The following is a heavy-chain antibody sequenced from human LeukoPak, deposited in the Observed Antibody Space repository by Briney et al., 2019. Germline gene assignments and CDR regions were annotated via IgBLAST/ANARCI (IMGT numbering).Heavy chain of an antibody. V-gene: IGHV4-4*07. J-gene: IGHJ4*02. CDR2: IYSSGST. Sequence: PSETLSLTYTVSGESINSFYWSWIRQPAGKGLEWIGRIYSSGSTNYSPSLKSRVTMSVDTSKNQFSLKLSSVTAADTAVYYCARLNSSGWYALDYWGQGTLVTVSS. CDR1: GESINSFY. D-gene: IGHD6-19*01. CDR3: ARLNSSGWYALDY.